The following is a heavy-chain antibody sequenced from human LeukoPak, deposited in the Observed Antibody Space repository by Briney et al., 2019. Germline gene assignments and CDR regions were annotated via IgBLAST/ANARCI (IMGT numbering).Heavy chain of an antibody. J-gene: IGHJ4*02. Sequence: GGSLRLSCAASGFTVSSNYMSWVGQASGKGLEWVSVIYSGGSTYYADSVKGRFTISRDNSKNTLYLQMNSLRAEDTAVYYCARVRPGYSSRWSHWGQGTLVTVSS. CDR3: ARVRPGYSSRWSH. V-gene: IGHV3-66*01. D-gene: IGHD6-19*01. CDR2: IYSGGST. CDR1: GFTVSSNY.